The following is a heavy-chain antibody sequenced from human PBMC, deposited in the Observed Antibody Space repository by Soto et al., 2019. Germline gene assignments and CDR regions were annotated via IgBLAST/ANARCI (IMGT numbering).Heavy chain of an antibody. CDR2: IIPIFGTA. CDR1: GGTFSSYA. V-gene: IGHV1-69*13. D-gene: IGHD5-18*01. Sequence: SVKVSCKASGGTFSSYAISWVRQAPGQGLEWMGGIIPIFGTANYAQKFQGRVTITADESTSTAYMELSSLRSEDTAVYYCARDRSSRGYSYGYLVDYFDYWGQGTLVTVSS. J-gene: IGHJ4*02. CDR3: ARDRSSRGYSYGYLVDYFDY.